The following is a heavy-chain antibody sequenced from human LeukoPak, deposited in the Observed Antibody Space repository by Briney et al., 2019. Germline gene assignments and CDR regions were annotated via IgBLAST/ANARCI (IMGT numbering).Heavy chain of an antibody. V-gene: IGHV3-23*01. J-gene: IGHJ4*02. Sequence: QAGGSLRLSCAASGFTFSSYVMSWVRQAPGKGLEWVSSISNSGGSTYYADSVKGRFTISRDNSKNTLYLQMNSLRAEDTAVYYCARDGRGDYYDSSGYTNDYWGQGTLVTVSS. CDR3: ARDGRGDYYDSSGYTNDY. CDR2: ISNSGGST. CDR1: GFTFSSYV. D-gene: IGHD3-22*01.